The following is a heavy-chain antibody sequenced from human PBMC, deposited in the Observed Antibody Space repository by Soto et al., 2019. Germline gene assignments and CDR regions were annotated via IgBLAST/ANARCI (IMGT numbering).Heavy chain of an antibody. CDR2: VWYDGTEK. V-gene: IGHV3-33*01. D-gene: IGHD2-21*02. CDR1: GFTFSAFG. Sequence: QVQLVESGGGVVQPGGSLGLSCATSGFTFSAFGMHWVRQAPGKGLEWVATVWYDGTEKHYADSVKGRFTISRDNSKNTFYLQMNSLRAEDTAIYYCARAGAPVAGGDCKNWFDPWGQGTLITVSS. CDR3: ARAGAPVAGGDCKNWFDP. J-gene: IGHJ5*02.